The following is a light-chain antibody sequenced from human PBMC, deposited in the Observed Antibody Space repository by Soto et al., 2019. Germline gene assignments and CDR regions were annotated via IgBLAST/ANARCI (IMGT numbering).Light chain of an antibody. J-gene: IGLJ1*01. CDR1: SSDIGGYDY. CDR2: DVS. CDR3: SSYTSTSAPYV. V-gene: IGLV2-14*03. Sequence: QSVLTQPASVSGFPGQSITISCTGTSSDIGGYDYVSWYQQHPGKAPKLIIYDVSGRPSGVSNRFSGSKSANTASLTISGLQADDEADYHCSSYTSTSAPYVFGNGTKLTVL.